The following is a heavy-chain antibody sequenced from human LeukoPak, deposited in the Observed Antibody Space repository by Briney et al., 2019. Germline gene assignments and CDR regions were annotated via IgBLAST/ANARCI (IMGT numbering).Heavy chain of an antibody. D-gene: IGHD4-17*01. Sequence: GGSLRLSCAASGFTFSSYWMTWVRQAPGKGLEWVANIKLDVSETYYVDSVRGRFTISRDNTKNSLYLQMDSLRAEDTAVYYCARASTVSQWGQGTLVTVSS. CDR1: GFTFSSYW. J-gene: IGHJ4*02. CDR3: ARASTVSQ. V-gene: IGHV3-7*04. CDR2: IKLDVSET.